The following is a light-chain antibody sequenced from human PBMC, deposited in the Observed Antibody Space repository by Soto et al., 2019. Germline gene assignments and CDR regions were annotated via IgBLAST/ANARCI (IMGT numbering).Light chain of an antibody. V-gene: IGLV3-25*02. Sequence: SYELTQPPSVSVSPGQTARITCSGDALPKQYAYWYQQKPGQAPLLVIYKDSERPSGIPERFSGSSSGTAVTLTISGVQAEDEADYYCQSAYSSSTYVVFGGGTQLTVL. CDR3: QSAYSSSTYVV. CDR2: KDS. CDR1: ALPKQY. J-gene: IGLJ2*01.